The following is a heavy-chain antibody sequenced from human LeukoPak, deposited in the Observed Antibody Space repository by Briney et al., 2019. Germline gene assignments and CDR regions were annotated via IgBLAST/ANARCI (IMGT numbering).Heavy chain of an antibody. CDR2: ISSSSSYI. Sequence: PGGSLRLSCAASGFTFSSYRMNWGRQAPGKGLGCVSSISSSSSYIHYADSEKGRFTISRDNAKNSLYLQMNSLRAEDTAVYYCAREELGRYFDLWGRGALLTVSS. V-gene: IGHV3-21*01. J-gene: IGHJ2*01. CDR1: GFTFSSYR. D-gene: IGHD3-10*01. CDR3: AREELGRYFDL.